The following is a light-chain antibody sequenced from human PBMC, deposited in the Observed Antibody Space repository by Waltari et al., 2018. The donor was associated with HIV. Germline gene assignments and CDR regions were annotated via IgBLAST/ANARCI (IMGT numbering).Light chain of an antibody. Sequence: QSALTQPASVSGSPGQSITLPCTGTSSDVGAYNYVSWYQQHPDKPLKFIIYDVTKRPSGVSDRFSGSKSGNTASLTISGLQAEDEADYYCSSYVTGSTWLFGGGTKLTVL. V-gene: IGLV2-14*03. J-gene: IGLJ2*01. CDR3: SSYVTGSTWL. CDR2: DVT. CDR1: SSDVGAYNY.